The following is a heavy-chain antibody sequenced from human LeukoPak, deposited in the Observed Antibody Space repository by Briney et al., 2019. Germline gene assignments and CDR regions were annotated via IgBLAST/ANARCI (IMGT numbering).Heavy chain of an antibody. CDR2: IKSDGSST. CDR3: ARVFRSSSSSPFDY. J-gene: IGHJ4*02. Sequence: GGSLRLSCVASGFIFSSYWMYWVRHAPGKGLVWVSRIKSDGSSTDYADSVKGRFTISRDNARNTLYLQMNSLRAEDTAVYYCARVFRSSSSSPFDYWGQGTLVTVSS. D-gene: IGHD6-6*01. CDR1: GFIFSSYW. V-gene: IGHV3-74*01.